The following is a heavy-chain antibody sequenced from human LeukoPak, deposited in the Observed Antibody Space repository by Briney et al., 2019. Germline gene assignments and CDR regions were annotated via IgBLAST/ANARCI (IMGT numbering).Heavy chain of an antibody. CDR2: INPSGGSP. D-gene: IGHD3-3*01. J-gene: IGHJ5*02. Sequence: ASVKVSCKASGYTFTNYYIHWVRQAPGQGLEWMGIINPSGGSPTYAQNFQGRVTMTRDTSTSTVYMEPSSLRSEDTAVYYCARNYDGGWFDPWGQGTLVTVSS. CDR3: ARNYDGGWFDP. CDR1: GYTFTNYY. V-gene: IGHV1-46*01.